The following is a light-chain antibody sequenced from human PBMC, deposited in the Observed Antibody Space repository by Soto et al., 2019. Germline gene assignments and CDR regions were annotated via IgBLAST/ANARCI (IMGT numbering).Light chain of an antibody. J-gene: IGLJ2*01. CDR1: RSDVGGYNL. Sequence: QSGLTQTASVSGSPGQSITMSCTGSRSDVGGYNLVSWYQQHPGKAPKLLISDDNKRPSGVSDRFSGSKSGNTASLTISGLQAEDEGDYYCSSYAVRITLVFGGGTKLTVL. CDR2: DDN. CDR3: SSYAVRITLV. V-gene: IGLV2-23*01.